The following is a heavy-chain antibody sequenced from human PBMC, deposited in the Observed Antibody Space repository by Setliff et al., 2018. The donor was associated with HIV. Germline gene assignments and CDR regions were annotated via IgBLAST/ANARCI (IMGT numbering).Heavy chain of an antibody. D-gene: IGHD6-13*01. CDR2: IDNSGST. CDR1: GGSISSYY. Sequence: SETLSLTCTVSGGSISSYYWSWIRQPPGKGLEWIGYIDNSGSTYYNPSLKSQVTISVDTSKNRLSLKLSSVTAADAAVYYCARAMSSSWYIDGFGIWGQGTVVTVSS. CDR3: ARAMSSSWYIDGFGI. J-gene: IGHJ3*02. V-gene: IGHV4-59*12.